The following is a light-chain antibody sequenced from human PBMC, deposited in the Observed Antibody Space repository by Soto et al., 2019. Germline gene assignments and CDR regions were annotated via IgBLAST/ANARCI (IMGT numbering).Light chain of an antibody. CDR3: CSYAGSSTWV. Sequence: QSALTQPASVSGSPGQSITISCTGASSDVGSYNLVSWYQHHPGKVPKVMIYEGSKRPAGVSNRFAGSKSGNTASLTIAGRQDEDEADYHCCSYAGSSTWVFGGGTKLTVL. V-gene: IGLV2-23*01. J-gene: IGLJ3*02. CDR2: EGS. CDR1: SSDVGSYNL.